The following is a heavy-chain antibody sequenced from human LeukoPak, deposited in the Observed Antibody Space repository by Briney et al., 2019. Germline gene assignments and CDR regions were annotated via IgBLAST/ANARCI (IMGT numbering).Heavy chain of an antibody. CDR1: GGSISSSSYY. CDR2: IYYSGST. Sequence: PSETLSLTCTVSGGSISSSSYYWGWIRQPPGKGLEWIGSIYYSGSTYYNPSLKSRVTISVDTSKNQFSLKLSSVTAADTAVYYCAREGRRRDYCDSSGYYPYNWFDPWGQGTLVTVSS. D-gene: IGHD3-22*01. CDR3: AREGRRRDYCDSSGYYPYNWFDP. V-gene: IGHV4-39*07. J-gene: IGHJ5*02.